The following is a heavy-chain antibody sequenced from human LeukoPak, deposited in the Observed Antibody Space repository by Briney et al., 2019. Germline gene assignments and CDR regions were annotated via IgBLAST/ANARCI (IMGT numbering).Heavy chain of an antibody. J-gene: IGHJ4*02. CDR3: ARGQWFRAF. CDR1: GGSFSGYY. D-gene: IGHD3-10*01. V-gene: IGHV4-34*01. Sequence: SETLSLTCAIYGGSFSGYYWTWIRQPPGKGLEWIGEIHYSGSATYNPSLKSRVTISVDTSKNQFSLKMNSVTAADTAVYYCARGQWFRAFWSRGTPVTVSS. CDR2: IHYSGSA.